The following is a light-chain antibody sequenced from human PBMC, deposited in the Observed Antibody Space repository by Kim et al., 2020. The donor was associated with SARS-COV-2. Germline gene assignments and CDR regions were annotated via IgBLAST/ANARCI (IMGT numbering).Light chain of an antibody. CDR3: CSYAGSYTLV. J-gene: IGLJ3*02. Sequence: QSVTIPCTGTSNDIGGYNSVSWFQQHPGKAPKLMIYDVRQRPSGVPDRFSGSKSGNMASLTISGLQAEDEADYYCCSYAGSYTLVFGGGTQVTVL. CDR2: DVR. CDR1: SNDIGGYNS. V-gene: IGLV2-11*01.